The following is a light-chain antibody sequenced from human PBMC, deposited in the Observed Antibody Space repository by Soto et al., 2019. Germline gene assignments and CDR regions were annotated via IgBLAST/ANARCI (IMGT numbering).Light chain of an antibody. CDR2: EVS. V-gene: IGLV2-14*01. J-gene: IGLJ1*01. Sequence: QSVLTQPASVSGSPGQSITISCTGTSSDVGGYNYVSWYQQHPGKAPKVIIFEVSNRPSGVSNRFSGSKSGNTASLTISGLLAEDEADYYCNSYTRSRSYVFGTGTKVTV. CDR3: NSYTRSRSYV. CDR1: SSDVGGYNY.